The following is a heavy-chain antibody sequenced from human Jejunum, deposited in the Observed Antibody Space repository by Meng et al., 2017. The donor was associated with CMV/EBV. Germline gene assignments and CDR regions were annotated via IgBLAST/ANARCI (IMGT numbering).Heavy chain of an antibody. CDR2: LYTGGSA. V-gene: IGHV3-53*01. CDR1: GLRVSDNY. D-gene: IGHD3-3*01. CDR3: AREQMGAWSGYFDY. Sequence: ASGLRVSDNYMVWVRQVAGKGLQWVSTLYTGGSAHYAPSVEGRFTISKDNSNNMVYLQMNSLGAEDTAVYYCAREQMGAWSGYFDYWGQGVLVTVSS. J-gene: IGHJ4*02.